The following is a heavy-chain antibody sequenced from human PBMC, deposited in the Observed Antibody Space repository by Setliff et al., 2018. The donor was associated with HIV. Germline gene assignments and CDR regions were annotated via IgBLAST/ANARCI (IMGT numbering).Heavy chain of an antibody. CDR3: ARDWRHGYDLNFDY. J-gene: IGHJ4*02. Sequence: HPGGSLRLSCAASGFAFSGHQMSWVRQAPGKGLEWVAKIKQDGSDKYYVDSVKGRFTISRDNAKNSLYLQMNNLRAEDTAMYYCARDWRHGYDLNFDYWGQGTLVTVSS. V-gene: IGHV3-7*01. D-gene: IGHD5-12*01. CDR2: IKQDGSDK. CDR1: GFAFSGHQ.